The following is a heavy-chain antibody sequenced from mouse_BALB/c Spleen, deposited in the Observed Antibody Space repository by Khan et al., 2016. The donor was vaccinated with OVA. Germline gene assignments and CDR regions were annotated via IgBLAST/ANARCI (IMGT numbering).Heavy chain of an antibody. CDR1: GYSITSNYA. J-gene: IGHJ4*01. D-gene: IGHD1-1*01. CDR3: ARKNYIGYAVDY. V-gene: IGHV3-2*02. Sequence: VQLQQSGPGLVKPSQSLSLTCTVTGYSITSNYAWNWIRQSPGNILEWMGFISYSGSTSYNPSLKSRITITRDTSKNQFFLQLNSLTTEDTATYYCARKNYIGYAVDYWGKGTSVTVSS. CDR2: ISYSGST.